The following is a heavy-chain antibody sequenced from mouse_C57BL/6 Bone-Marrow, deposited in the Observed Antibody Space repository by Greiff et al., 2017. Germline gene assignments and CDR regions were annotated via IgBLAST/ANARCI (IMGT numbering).Heavy chain of an antibody. CDR1: GYTFTSYW. D-gene: IGHD4-1*01. J-gene: IGHJ4*01. V-gene: IGHV1-55*01. CDR3: ARVTGYYAMDY. CDR2: IYPGSGST. Sequence: QVQLQQPGAELVKPGASVKLSCKASGYTFTSYWITWVKQRPGQGLEWIGDIYPGSGSTNYNEKFKSKATLTVDTSSSTAYMQLSSLTSEDSAVYYCARVTGYYAMDYWGQGTSVTVSS.